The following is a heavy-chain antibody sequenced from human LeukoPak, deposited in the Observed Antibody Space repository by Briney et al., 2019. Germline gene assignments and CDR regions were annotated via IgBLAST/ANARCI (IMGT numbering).Heavy chain of an antibody. CDR2: IYYSGST. Sequence: SETLSLTSTGSGGSISSYYWSRIRQPPGKGLEGIVNIYYSGSTNYSPSVKSRVTISVDTSKNHFSLKMSYVTAADTAVYYCATGDGSSTTVDAFDIWGQGTMVTVSS. CDR1: GGSISSYY. CDR3: ATGDGSSTTVDAFDI. D-gene: IGHD2-2*01. V-gene: IGHV4-59*01. J-gene: IGHJ3*02.